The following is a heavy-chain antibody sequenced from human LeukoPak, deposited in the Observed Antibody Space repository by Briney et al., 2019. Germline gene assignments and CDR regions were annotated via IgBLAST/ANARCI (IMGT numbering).Heavy chain of an antibody. V-gene: IGHV4-59*08. CDR2: IYYSGST. D-gene: IGHD3-3*01. CDR3: ARRDPNYDLTWFDP. J-gene: IGHJ5*02. Sequence: SETLALPCTVSGGSIISYYWSWIRQPPGKGLEWIGYIYYSGSTNYNPSLKSRVTISVDTSKNQFSLKLSSVTAADTAVYYCARRDPNYDLTWFDPWGQGTLVTVSS. CDR1: GGSIISYY.